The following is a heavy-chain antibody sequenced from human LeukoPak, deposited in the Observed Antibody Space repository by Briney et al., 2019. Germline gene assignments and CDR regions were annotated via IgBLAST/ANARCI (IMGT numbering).Heavy chain of an antibody. CDR2: IYYSGST. V-gene: IGHV4-59*01. CDR3: ARGRRGAAAVGSFDY. CDR1: GGSISSYY. Sequence: SVTLSLTCTVSGGSISSYYWSWIRQPPGKGLEWIGYIYYSGSTNYNPSLKSRVTISVDTSKNQFSLKLSSVTAADTAVYYCARGRRGAAAVGSFDYWGQGTLVTVSS. D-gene: IGHD6-13*01. J-gene: IGHJ4*02.